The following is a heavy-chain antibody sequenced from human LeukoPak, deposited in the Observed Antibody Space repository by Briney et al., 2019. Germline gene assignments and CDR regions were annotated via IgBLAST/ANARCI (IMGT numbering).Heavy chain of an antibody. CDR3: ARRAGGYSHPYDY. CDR2: ISGDGSYT. D-gene: IGHD4-23*01. CDR1: GFSFSDYY. J-gene: IGHJ4*02. Sequence: GGSLRLSCAASGFSFSDYYLNWFRQAPGKGLEWVSRISGDGSYTRYADSVKGRFTISRDNAKNTLYLQMNSLRAEDTAVYYCARRAGGYSHPYDYWGQGILVTVSS. V-gene: IGHV3-74*01.